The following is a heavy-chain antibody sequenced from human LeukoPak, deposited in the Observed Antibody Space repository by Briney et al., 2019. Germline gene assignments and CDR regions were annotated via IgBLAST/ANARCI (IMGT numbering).Heavy chain of an antibody. D-gene: IGHD4-17*01. CDR2: ISYDGSNK. Sequence: GRSLRLSCAASGFTFSSYAMHWVRQAPGKGLEWVAVISYDGSNKYYADSVKGRFTISRDNSKNTLYLQMNSLRAEDTAVYYCAATLTVTTGSTYYGMDVWGQGTTVTVSS. CDR3: AATLTVTTGSTYYGMDV. CDR1: GFTFSSYA. V-gene: IGHV3-30-3*01. J-gene: IGHJ6*02.